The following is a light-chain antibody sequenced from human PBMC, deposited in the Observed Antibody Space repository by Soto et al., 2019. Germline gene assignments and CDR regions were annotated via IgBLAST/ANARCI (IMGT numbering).Light chain of an antibody. V-gene: IGLV2-23*02. CDR3: CSYAGGSNWV. Sequence: QSVLTQPDSVSGSPGQSITISCTGTSSDVGSYNLVSWYQQHPGKAPKVIVYEVIKRPSGVSNRFSGSKSGNTAALTISGLQAEDETDYYCCSYAGGSNWVFGGGTQLTVL. J-gene: IGLJ3*02. CDR2: EVI. CDR1: SSDVGSYNL.